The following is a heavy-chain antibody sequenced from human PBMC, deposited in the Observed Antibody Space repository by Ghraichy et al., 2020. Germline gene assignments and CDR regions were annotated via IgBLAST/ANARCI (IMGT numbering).Heavy chain of an antibody. V-gene: IGHV3-23*01. CDR2: ISGSGDRI. J-gene: IGHJ4*02. Sequence: GGSLRLSCAASGFPFSSYSMSWVRQAPGKGLEWVSAISGSGDRIYYADSVKGRFTISRDNSKNTLFVQMNSLRAEDTAVYYCATHEAVVTASHGVFDSWGQGTLVTVSS. D-gene: IGHD2-21*02. CDR1: GFPFSSYS. CDR3: ATHEAVVTASHGVFDS.